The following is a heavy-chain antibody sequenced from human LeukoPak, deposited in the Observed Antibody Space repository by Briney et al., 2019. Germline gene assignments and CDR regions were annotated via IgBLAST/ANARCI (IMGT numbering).Heavy chain of an antibody. CDR3: AGSYRSASISNGMDV. J-gene: IGHJ6*02. CDR2: TYYSGST. CDR1: GGSISSGAFY. Sequence: PSETLSLTCTVSGGSISSGAFYWRWIRQHPGKGLEWIGYTYYSGSTYYNPSLRSRFTISVDTSKNQFSLKLSSVTAADTAVYYCAGSYRSASISNGMDVWGQGTTVTVSS. D-gene: IGHD6-6*01. V-gene: IGHV4-31*03.